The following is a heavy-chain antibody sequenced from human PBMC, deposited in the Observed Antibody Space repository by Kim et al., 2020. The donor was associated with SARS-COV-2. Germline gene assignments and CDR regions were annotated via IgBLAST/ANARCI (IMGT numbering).Heavy chain of an antibody. CDR3: ARVPGSYYYFDY. D-gene: IGHD1-26*01. CDR2: IYPGDSDT. J-gene: IGHJ4*02. V-gene: IGHV5-51*01. CDR1: GYKFTNHW. Sequence: GESLKISCKGSGYKFTNHWIAWVRQMSGKGLEWMGIIYPGDSDTRYSPSFQGQVTISADKSSNTAYLQWSSLKASDTAIYYCARVPGSYYYFDYWGQGTLVTVSS.